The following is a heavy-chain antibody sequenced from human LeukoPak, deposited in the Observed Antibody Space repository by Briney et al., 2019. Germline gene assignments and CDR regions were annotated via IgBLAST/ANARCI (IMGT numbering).Heavy chain of an antibody. V-gene: IGHV3-53*04. CDR1: GITVSSNY. D-gene: IGHD3-10*01. J-gene: IGHJ4*02. Sequence: GGSLRLSCAASGITVSSNYMSWVRQAPGKGLEWVSLIYGDGTTDYADSVKGRFHISRHNSKNTLYLQMNSLRAEDTAVYYCARGIIYLDYWGQGTLVTVSS. CDR3: ARGIIYLDY. CDR2: IYGDGTT.